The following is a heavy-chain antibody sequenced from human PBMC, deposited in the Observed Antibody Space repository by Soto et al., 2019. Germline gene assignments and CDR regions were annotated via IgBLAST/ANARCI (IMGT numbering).Heavy chain of an antibody. CDR3: AKDPDISGWYQTDLDY. CDR2: ISNNGGST. J-gene: IGHJ4*02. CDR1: GFIFSSFA. V-gene: IGHV3-23*01. D-gene: IGHD6-19*01. Sequence: GGSLRLSCAASGFIFSSFAMSWVRQAPGKGLEWVSTISNNGGSTYSADSVKGRFTISRDNSKNALYLQMNSLRAEDTAVYYCAKDPDISGWYQTDLDYWGQGTLVTVSS.